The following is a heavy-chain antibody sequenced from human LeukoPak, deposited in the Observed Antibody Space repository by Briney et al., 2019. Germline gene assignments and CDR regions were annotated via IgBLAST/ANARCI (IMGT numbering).Heavy chain of an antibody. CDR1: GYTFISDD. Sequence: ASVKVSCKASGYTFISDDINWVRQATGQGLEWMGWMNPNSDNTGYAQKFQGRVTMTRNTSISTAYMELTSLRSEDTAIYYCTRAATVPTFDPWGQGPLVTVSS. J-gene: IGHJ5*02. V-gene: IGHV1-8*01. D-gene: IGHD4-17*01. CDR3: TRAATVPTFDP. CDR2: MNPNSDNT.